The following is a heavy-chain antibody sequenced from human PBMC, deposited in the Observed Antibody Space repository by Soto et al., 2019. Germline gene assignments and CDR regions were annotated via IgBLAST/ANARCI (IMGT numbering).Heavy chain of an antibody. D-gene: IGHD6-13*01. CDR2: LSAYNGNT. CDR1: GYTFTSYG. CDR3: ASPSDSSWYSHYYYGMDV. V-gene: IGHV1-18*01. J-gene: IGHJ6*02. Sequence: QVQLVQSGAEVKKPGASVKVSCKASGYTFTSYGISWVRQSPGQGLEGMGWLSAYNGNTNYAQKSQGRVTMTTHTSTSTAYMELRSRRSDDTAVYYCASPSDSSWYSHYYYGMDVWGQGTTVTVSS.